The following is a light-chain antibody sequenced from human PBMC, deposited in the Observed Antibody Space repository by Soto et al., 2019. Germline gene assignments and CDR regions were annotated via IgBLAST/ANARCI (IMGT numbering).Light chain of an antibody. CDR3: QQYNTYST. V-gene: IGKV1-5*01. J-gene: IGKJ1*01. Sequence: DIQMTQSPSTLSASVGDRVTITCRASQSISTWLAWYQQKPRKAPKLLIYDASRLQSGVPSRFSGSGSGTEFTLTITSLQPDDFATYFCQQYNTYSTFGQGTKVEIK. CDR1: QSISTW. CDR2: DAS.